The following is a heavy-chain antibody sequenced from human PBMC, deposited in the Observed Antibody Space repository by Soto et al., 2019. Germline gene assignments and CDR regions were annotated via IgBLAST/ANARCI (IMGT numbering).Heavy chain of an antibody. CDR3: AKTPSNSWYLVYSDY. CDR2: ISGNGGNT. J-gene: IGHJ4*02. V-gene: IGHV3-23*01. CDR1: GFTFSSYA. Sequence: PGGSLRLSCAASGFTFSSYAMSWVRQAPGKGLEWVAAISGNGGNTYYADSVKGRFTVSRDTSKNTLYLEMNSLRAEDTAVYYCAKTPSNSWYLVYSDYWGQGTLVTISS. D-gene: IGHD6-13*01.